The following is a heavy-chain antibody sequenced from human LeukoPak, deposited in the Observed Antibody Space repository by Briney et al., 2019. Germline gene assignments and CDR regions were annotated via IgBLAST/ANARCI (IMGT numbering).Heavy chain of an antibody. D-gene: IGHD1-26*01. CDR3: AADEAQYSRSYSFDY. J-gene: IGHJ4*02. CDR1: GFTFTSSA. CDR2: IVVGGGNT. Sequence: SVKVSCKASGFTFTSSAIQWVRQARGQRLEFIGWIVVGGGNTNYAQKFQERVTITRDLSTSTAYMELSSLRSEDTAVYYCAADEAQYSRSYSFDYWGQGTLVTVSS. V-gene: IGHV1-58*02.